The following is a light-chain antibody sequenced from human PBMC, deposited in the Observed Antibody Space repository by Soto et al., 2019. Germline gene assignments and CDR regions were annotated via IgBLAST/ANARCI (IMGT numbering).Light chain of an antibody. V-gene: IGKV3-11*01. CDR2: DAS. Sequence: EIVLTQSPAPLSLSPGEEATLSRRASQSVSSYLAWYQQKPGQAPRLLIYDASNRATGIPARFSGSGSGTDFTLTISSLEPEDFAVYYCQQRSNWPPVTFGGGTKVDIK. J-gene: IGKJ4*01. CDR1: QSVSSY. CDR3: QQRSNWPPVT.